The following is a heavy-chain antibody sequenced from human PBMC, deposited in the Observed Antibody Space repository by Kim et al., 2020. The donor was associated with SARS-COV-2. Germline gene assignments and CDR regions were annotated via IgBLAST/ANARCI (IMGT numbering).Heavy chain of an antibody. D-gene: IGHD3-10*01. CDR3: AKDLAPTMGFYYDCGMDG. J-gene: IGHJ6*02. Sequence: KGRFTISRDNSKNTLYLQMNSLRAEDTAVYYCAKDLAPTMGFYYDCGMDGWGQGTTVTVSS. V-gene: IGHV3-30*02.